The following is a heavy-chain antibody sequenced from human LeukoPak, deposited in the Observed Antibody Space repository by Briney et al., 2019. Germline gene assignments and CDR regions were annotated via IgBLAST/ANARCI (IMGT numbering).Heavy chain of an antibody. CDR1: GYTFTSYY. Sequence: GASVKVSCKASGYTFTSYYMHWVQQAPGQGLEWMGIINPSGGSTSYAQKFQGRVTMTRDTSTSTVYMELSSLRSEDTAVYYCARSIAAAGKGFPFDYWGQGTLVTVSS. V-gene: IGHV1-46*01. CDR2: INPSGGST. J-gene: IGHJ4*02. D-gene: IGHD6-13*01. CDR3: ARSIAAAGKGFPFDY.